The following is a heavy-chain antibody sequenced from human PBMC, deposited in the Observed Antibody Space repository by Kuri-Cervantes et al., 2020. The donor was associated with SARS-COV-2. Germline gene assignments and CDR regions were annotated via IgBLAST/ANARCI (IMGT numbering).Heavy chain of an antibody. CDR3: ARSTGIVVVPAAIWDYFDY. CDR1: CGSISSSNW. CDR2: IYHSGST. V-gene: IGHV4-4*02. J-gene: IGHJ4*02. Sequence: SETLSLTCAVSCGSISSSNWWSWVRQPPGKGLEWIGEIYHSGSTNYNPSLKSRVTISVDKSKNQFPLKLSSVTAADTAVYYCARSTGIVVVPAAIWDYFDYWGQGTLVTVSS. D-gene: IGHD2-2*01.